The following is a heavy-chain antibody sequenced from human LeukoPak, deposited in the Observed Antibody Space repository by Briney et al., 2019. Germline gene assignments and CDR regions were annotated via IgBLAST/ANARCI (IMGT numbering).Heavy chain of an antibody. CDR2: INHSGST. CDR3: ARIPYGSGSKPDYGMDV. Sequence: SETLSLTCTVSGGSISSSSYYWGWIRQPPGKGLEWIGEINHSGSTNYNPSLKSRVTMSVDTSKNQFSLKLSSVTAADTAVYYCARIPYGSGSKPDYGMDVWGQGTTVTVSS. J-gene: IGHJ6*02. V-gene: IGHV4-39*07. D-gene: IGHD3-10*01. CDR1: GGSISSSSYY.